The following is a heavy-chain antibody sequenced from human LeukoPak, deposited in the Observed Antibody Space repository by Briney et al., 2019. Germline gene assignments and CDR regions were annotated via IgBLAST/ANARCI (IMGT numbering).Heavy chain of an antibody. J-gene: IGHJ4*02. CDR3: SRGTDAYKCGNS. D-gene: IGHD5-24*01. V-gene: IGHV4-34*01. Sequence: KPSENPSLTFAGYGGAFRGYYWTWIRQPPGKGLELIGEIHYSGRINYNPSLKSRVTISADTSNNHFSLKMNSVTAADTAVYYCSRGTDAYKCGNSWGQGTLVTVS. CDR2: IHYSGRI. CDR1: GGAFRGYY.